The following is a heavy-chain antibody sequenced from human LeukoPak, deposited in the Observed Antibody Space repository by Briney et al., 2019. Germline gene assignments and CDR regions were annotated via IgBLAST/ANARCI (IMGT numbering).Heavy chain of an antibody. CDR1: GGSISTYY. CDR3: ARESVAAGTGYFDY. Sequence: PSETLSLTCTVSGGSISTYYWSWIRQPPGKGLEWIGYIYYTGSTNYNPSLKSRVTISVDTSKNQFSLKLSSVTAADTAVYYCARESVAAGTGYFDYWGQGTLVTVSS. CDR2: IYYTGST. V-gene: IGHV4-59*01. J-gene: IGHJ4*02. D-gene: IGHD6-13*01.